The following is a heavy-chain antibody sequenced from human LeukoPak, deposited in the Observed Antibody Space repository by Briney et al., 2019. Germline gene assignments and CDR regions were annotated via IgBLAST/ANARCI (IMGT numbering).Heavy chain of an antibody. CDR1: GFTFSSYS. CDR3: ARFPEQYYYDSSGYHYYFDY. J-gene: IGHJ4*02. D-gene: IGHD3-22*01. V-gene: IGHV3-21*01. CDR2: ISSSSSYI. Sequence: PGGSLRLSCAASGFTFSSYSMNWVRQAPGKGLEWVSSISSSSSYIYYADSVKGRFTISRDNAKNSLYLQMNSLRAEDTAVYYCARFPEQYYYDSSGYHYYFDYWGQGTLVTVSS.